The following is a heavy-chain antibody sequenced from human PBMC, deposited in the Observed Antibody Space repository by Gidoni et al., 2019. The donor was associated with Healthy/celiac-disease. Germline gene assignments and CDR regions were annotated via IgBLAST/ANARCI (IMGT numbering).Heavy chain of an antibody. D-gene: IGHD6-19*01. Sequence: QVQLVQSGAEVKKPGASVKVSCKASGYTFTSYGISWVRQAPGQGLEWMGWISAYNGNTNYAQKLQGRVTMTTDTSTSTAYMELRSLRSDDTAVYYCARAEWLAVAGTPLVSYYYYGMDVWGQGTTVTVSS. CDR3: ARAEWLAVAGTPLVSYYYYGMDV. J-gene: IGHJ6*02. V-gene: IGHV1-18*01. CDR1: GYTFTSYG. CDR2: ISAYNGNT.